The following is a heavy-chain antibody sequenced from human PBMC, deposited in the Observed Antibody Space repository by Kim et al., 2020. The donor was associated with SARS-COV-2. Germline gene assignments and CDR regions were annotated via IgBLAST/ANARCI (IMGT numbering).Heavy chain of an antibody. Sequence: GGSLRLSCAASGFTFSSYGMHWVRQAPGKGLEWVAVIWYDGSNKYYADSVKGRFTISRDNSKNTLYLQMNSLRAEDTAVYYCARDQAPSDDVGGTHDYWGQGALVTVSS. CDR2: IWYDGSNK. J-gene: IGHJ4*02. V-gene: IGHV3-33*01. CDR1: GFTFSSYG. D-gene: IGHD3-10*01. CDR3: ARDQAPSDDVGGTHDY.